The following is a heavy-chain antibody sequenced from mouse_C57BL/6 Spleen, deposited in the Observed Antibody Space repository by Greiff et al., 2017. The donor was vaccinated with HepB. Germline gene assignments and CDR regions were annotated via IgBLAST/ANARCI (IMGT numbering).Heavy chain of an antibody. CDR1: GFSLTSYG. J-gene: IGHJ4*01. D-gene: IGHD1-1*01. V-gene: IGHV2-5*01. CDR3: AKNYYGSDYYAMDY. CDR2: IWRGGST. Sequence: VKLKQSGPGLVQPSQSLSITCTVSGFSLTSYGVHWVRQSPGKGLEWLGVIWRGGSTDYNAAFMSRLSITKDNSKSQVFFKMNSLQADDTAIYYCAKNYYGSDYYAMDYWGQGTSVTVSS.